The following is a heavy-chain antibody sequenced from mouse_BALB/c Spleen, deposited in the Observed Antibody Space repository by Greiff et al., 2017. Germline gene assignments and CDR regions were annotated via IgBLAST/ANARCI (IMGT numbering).Heavy chain of an antibody. V-gene: IGHV1-54*01. J-gene: IGHJ3*01. Sequence: QVQLKQSGAELVRPGTSVKVSCKASGYAFTNYLIEWVKQRPGQGLEWIGVINPGSGGTNYNEKFKGKATLTADKSSSTAYMQLSSLTSDDSAVYFCARLGPSTMIRGFAYWGQGTLVTVSA. CDR1: GYAFTNYL. CDR3: ARLGPSTMIRGFAY. D-gene: IGHD2-4*01. CDR2: INPGSGGT.